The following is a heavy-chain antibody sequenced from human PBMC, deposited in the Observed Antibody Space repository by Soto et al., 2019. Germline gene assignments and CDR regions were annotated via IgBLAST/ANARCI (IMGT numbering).Heavy chain of an antibody. CDR3: AREGRIAVRPEYVDFYYGMDG. CDR2: IIPIFGTA. D-gene: IGHD6-19*01. V-gene: IGHV1-69*06. Sequence: SVKLSCKASGGTFSSYASSWVRQAPGQGLEWMGGIIPIFGTANYAQKFQGRVTITADKSTSTAYMELSSLRSEDTAVYYCAREGRIAVRPEYVDFYYGMDGWGKGNTVTFYS. J-gene: IGHJ6*04. CDR1: GGTFSSYA.